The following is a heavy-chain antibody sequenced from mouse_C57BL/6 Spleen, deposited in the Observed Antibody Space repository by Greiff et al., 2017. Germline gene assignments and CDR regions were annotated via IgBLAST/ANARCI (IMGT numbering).Heavy chain of an antibody. Sequence: QVHVKQPGAELVKPGASVKLSCKASGYTFTSYWMQWVKQRPGQGLEWIGEIDPSDSYTNYNQKFKGKATLTVDTSSSTAYMQLSSLTSEDSAVYYCARGTVYFDYWGQGTTLTVSS. CDR3: ARGTVYFDY. CDR2: IDPSDSYT. D-gene: IGHD1-1*01. J-gene: IGHJ2*01. V-gene: IGHV1-50*01. CDR1: GYTFTSYW.